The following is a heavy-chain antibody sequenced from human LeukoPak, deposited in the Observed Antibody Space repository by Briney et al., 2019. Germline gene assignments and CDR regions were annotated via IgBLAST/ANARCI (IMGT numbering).Heavy chain of an antibody. J-gene: IGHJ4*02. V-gene: IGHV3-23*01. CDR2: ISGSGGST. CDR1: GFTFSSYA. CDR3: AKDSGSYFDY. Sequence: PGGSLRLPCAASGFTFSSYAMSWVRQAPGKGLEWVSAISGSGGSTYYADSVKGRFTISRDNSKNTLYLQVNSLIAEGTAVYYCAKDSGSYFDYWGQGTLVTVSS. D-gene: IGHD1-26*01.